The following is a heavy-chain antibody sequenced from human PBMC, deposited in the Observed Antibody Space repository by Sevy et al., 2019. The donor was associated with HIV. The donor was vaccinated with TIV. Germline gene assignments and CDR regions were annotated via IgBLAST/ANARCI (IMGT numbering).Heavy chain of an antibody. D-gene: IGHD6-19*01. Sequence: ASVKVSCKASGYTFTSYGISWVRQAPGQGLEWMGWISAYNGNTNYAQKLQGRVTMTTDTSTNTAYMELRSLRSDDTAVYYCARAPGIAVAAMRGYYFDYWGQGTLVTVSS. CDR3: ARAPGIAVAAMRGYYFDY. CDR2: ISAYNGNT. J-gene: IGHJ4*02. V-gene: IGHV1-18*01. CDR1: GYTFTSYG.